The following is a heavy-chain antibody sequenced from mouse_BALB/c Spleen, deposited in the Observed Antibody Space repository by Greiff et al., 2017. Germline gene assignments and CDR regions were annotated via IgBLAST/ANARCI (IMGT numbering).Heavy chain of an antibody. CDR2: ISNGGGST. CDR3: ARGRDYDYDGFAY. CDR1: GFTFSSYT. J-gene: IGHJ3*01. V-gene: IGHV5-12-2*01. D-gene: IGHD2-4*01. Sequence: EVQGVESGGGLVQPGGSLKLSCAASGFTFSSYTMSWVRQTPEKRLEWVAYISNGGGSTYYPDTVKGRFTISRDNAKNTLYLQMSSLKSEDTAMYYCARGRDYDYDGFAYWGQGTLVTVSA.